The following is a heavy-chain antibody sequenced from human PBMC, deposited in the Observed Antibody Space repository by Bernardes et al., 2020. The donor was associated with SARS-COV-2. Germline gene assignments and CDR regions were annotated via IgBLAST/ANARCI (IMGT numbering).Heavy chain of an antibody. J-gene: IGHJ4*02. CDR1: GFTFRPYG. CDR3: ARDGISGIDY. CDR2: ISHVGNNE. D-gene: IGHD1-20*01. V-gene: IGHV3-33*01. Sequence: GSTLKVCCASSGFTFRPYGMHWVRKGPGKGLEWAAFISHVGNNEYYADSVKGRFTISRDNSKNMIYLQMNSLRAEDTSVYYCARDGISGIDYWGQGTLVTVSS.